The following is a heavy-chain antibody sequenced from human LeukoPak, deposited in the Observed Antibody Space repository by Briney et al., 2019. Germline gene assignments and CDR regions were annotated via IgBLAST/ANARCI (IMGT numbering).Heavy chain of an antibody. CDR3: ARGLLQITFGGVIVMGNMRYYYSYYMDV. CDR2: ISAYNGNT. J-gene: IGHJ6*03. V-gene: IGHV1-18*01. CDR1: GYTFTSYG. Sequence: ASVKVSCKASGYTFTSYGISWVRQAPGQGLEWMGWISAYNGNTNYAQKLQGGVTMTTDTSTSTAYMELSRLRSDDTAVYYCARGLLQITFGGVIVMGNMRYYYSYYMDVWGKGTTVTVSS. D-gene: IGHD3-16*02.